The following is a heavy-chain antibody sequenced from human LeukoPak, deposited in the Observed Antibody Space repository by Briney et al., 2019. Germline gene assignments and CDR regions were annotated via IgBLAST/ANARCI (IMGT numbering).Heavy chain of an antibody. CDR2: ISAYNGNT. Sequence: ASVKVSCKASGYTFTSYDISRVRQAPGQGLEWMGWISAYNGNTNYAQKLQGRVTMTTDTSTSTAYMEPRSRRSDDTAVYYCARSITMVRGVVHFDYWGQGTLVTVSS. CDR3: ARSITMVRGVVHFDY. D-gene: IGHD3-10*01. V-gene: IGHV1-18*01. CDR1: GYTFTSYD. J-gene: IGHJ4*02.